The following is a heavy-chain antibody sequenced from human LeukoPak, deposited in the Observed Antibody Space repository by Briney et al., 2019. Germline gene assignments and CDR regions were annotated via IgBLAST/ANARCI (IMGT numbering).Heavy chain of an antibody. J-gene: IGHJ4*02. V-gene: IGHV4-39*07. Sequence: SETLSLTCTVSGGSISSSSYYWGWIRQPPGKGLEWIGSIYYSGSIYYNPSLKSRVTISVDTSKNQFSLKLSSVTAADTAVYYCARATSDRTFDYWGQGTLVTVSS. D-gene: IGHD5-24*01. CDR3: ARATSDRTFDY. CDR2: IYYSGSI. CDR1: GGSISSSSYY.